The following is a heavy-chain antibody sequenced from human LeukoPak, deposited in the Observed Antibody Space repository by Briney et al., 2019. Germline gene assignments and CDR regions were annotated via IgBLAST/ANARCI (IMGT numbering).Heavy chain of an antibody. CDR2: ISGSGDTT. V-gene: IGHV3-23*01. CDR3: ATESTAFDY. CDR1: GFTFTSYA. J-gene: IGHJ4*02. Sequence: PGGSLRLSCAASGFTFTSYAMSWVRQAPGKGLDWVSVISGSGDTTHYADSVKGRFTISRDNSENTLYLQMDSLRAEDTAIYYCATESTAFDYWGQGTLVTVSS.